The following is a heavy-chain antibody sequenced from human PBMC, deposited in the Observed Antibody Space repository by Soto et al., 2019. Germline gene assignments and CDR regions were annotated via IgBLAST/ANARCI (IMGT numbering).Heavy chain of an antibody. Sequence: TLSLTCTVSGGSISSGGYYWSWIRQRPGMGREWVGYIYYSGSTYYNPSLKSRVTISVDTSKNQFSLKLSSVTAADTAVYYCAVAHLGDYDFWSGYPSFYGMDVWGQGTTVTVSS. CDR3: AVAHLGDYDFWSGYPSFYGMDV. J-gene: IGHJ6*02. V-gene: IGHV4-31*03. CDR1: GGSISSGGYY. CDR2: IYYSGST. D-gene: IGHD3-3*01.